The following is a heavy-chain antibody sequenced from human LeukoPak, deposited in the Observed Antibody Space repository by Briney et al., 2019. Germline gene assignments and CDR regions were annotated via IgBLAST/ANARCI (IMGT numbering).Heavy chain of an antibody. D-gene: IGHD3-10*01. CDR3: AGETYYYGSGSQHNFDY. CDR1: GGSFSGYY. J-gene: IGHJ4*02. Sequence: SETLSLTCAVYGGSFSGYYWSWIRQPPGKGLEWIGEINHSGSTNYNPSLKSRVTISVDTSKNQFSLKLSSVTAADTAVYYCAGETYYYGSGSQHNFDYWGQGTLVTVSS. CDR2: INHSGST. V-gene: IGHV4-34*01.